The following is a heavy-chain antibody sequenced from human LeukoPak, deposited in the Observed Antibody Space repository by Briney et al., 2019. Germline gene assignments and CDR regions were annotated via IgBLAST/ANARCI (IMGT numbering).Heavy chain of an antibody. D-gene: IGHD1-7*01. Sequence: SETLSLTCTVSGGSISSYYWSWTRQPPGKGLEWIGYIYYSGSTNYNPSLKSRVTISVDTSKNQFSLKLSSVTAADTAVYYCARTTGTTRGYYYMDVWSKGTTVTVSS. V-gene: IGHV4-59*01. J-gene: IGHJ6*03. CDR2: IYYSGST. CDR1: GGSISSYY. CDR3: ARTTGTTRGYYYMDV.